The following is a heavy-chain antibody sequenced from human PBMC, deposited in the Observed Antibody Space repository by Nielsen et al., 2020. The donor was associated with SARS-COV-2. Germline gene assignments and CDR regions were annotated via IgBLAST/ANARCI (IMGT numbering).Heavy chain of an antibody. CDR3: AREAAALGGGLDY. D-gene: IGHD6-13*01. CDR2: IWYDGSNK. CDR1: GFTFSSYG. J-gene: IGHJ4*02. Sequence: GESLKISRAASGFTFSSYGMHWVRQAPGKGLEWVAVIWYDGSNKYYADSVKGRFTISRDNSKNTLYLQMNSQRAEDTAVYYCAREAAALGGGLDYWGQGTLVTVSS. V-gene: IGHV3-33*01.